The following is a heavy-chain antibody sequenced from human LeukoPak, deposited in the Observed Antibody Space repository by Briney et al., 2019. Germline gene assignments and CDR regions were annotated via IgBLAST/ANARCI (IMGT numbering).Heavy chain of an antibody. CDR2: IYYSGST. V-gene: IGHV4-39*02. Sequence: PSETLSLTCTVSGGSISSSSYYRGWIRQPPGKGLEWIGSIYYSGSTYYNPSLKSRVTISVDTSKNQFSLKLSSVTAADTAVYYCAGEALYYDFWSGYWHWGQGTLVTVSS. CDR1: GGSISSSSYY. J-gene: IGHJ4*02. CDR3: AGEALYYDFWSGYWH. D-gene: IGHD3-3*01.